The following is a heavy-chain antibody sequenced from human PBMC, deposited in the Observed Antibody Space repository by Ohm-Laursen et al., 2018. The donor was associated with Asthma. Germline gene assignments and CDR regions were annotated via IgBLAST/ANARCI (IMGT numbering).Heavy chain of an antibody. Sequence: LSLTCAASGFTFSSYGMHWVRQAPGKGLEWVAVIWYDGSNKYYADSVKGRFTISRDNSKNTLYLQMNSLRAEDTAVYYCARESSTSCLDYWGQGTLVTVSS. CDR1: GFTFSSYG. D-gene: IGHD2-2*01. CDR2: IWYDGSNK. CDR3: ARESSTSCLDY. V-gene: IGHV3-33*01. J-gene: IGHJ4*02.